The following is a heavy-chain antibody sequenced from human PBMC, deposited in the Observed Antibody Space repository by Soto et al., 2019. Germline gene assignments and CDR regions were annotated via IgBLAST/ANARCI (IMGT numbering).Heavy chain of an antibody. V-gene: IGHV3-9*01. CDR2: IDWNSGNI. CDR1: GFTFDDYA. D-gene: IGHD6-13*01. J-gene: IGHJ4*02. Sequence: EVQLVESGGGLVQPGRSLRLSCAASGFTFDDYAMHWVRQAPGRGLEWVSGIDWNSGNINYADAVRGRFTISRDNAKNSLYLQMNNLRVEDTALYYCAKDISWDPSSWLDYWGQGTLVTVSS. CDR3: AKDISWDPSSWLDY.